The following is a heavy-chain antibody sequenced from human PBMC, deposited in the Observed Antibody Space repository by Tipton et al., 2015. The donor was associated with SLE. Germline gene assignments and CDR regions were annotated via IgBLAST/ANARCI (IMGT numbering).Heavy chain of an antibody. D-gene: IGHD2-15*01. CDR2: IYYSGST. CDR3: ATPDSGYCSGGSCFLFDY. J-gene: IGHJ4*02. CDR1: GGSISSHY. V-gene: IGHV4-59*11. Sequence: TLSLTCTVSGGSISSHYWSWIRQPPGKGLEWIGYIYYSGSTNYNPSLKSRVTISVDTSENQFSLKLTSVTAADTAVHYCATPDSGYCSGGSCFLFDYWGQGTLVTVSS.